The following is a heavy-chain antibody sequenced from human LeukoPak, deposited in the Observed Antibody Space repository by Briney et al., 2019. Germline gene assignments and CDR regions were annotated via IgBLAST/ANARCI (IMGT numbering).Heavy chain of an antibody. J-gene: IGHJ5*01. Sequence: GGSLRLSCAASGFAFNESYMTWIRQAQGKGLEWVGYISGRSFSIYYADSVQGRFTISRDNPTNSLFLHMSSLRADVTAVYFCARGKRRFDSWGQGTLVTVSS. CDR1: GFAFNESY. V-gene: IGHV3-11*01. CDR2: ISGRSFSI. CDR3: ARGKRRFDS.